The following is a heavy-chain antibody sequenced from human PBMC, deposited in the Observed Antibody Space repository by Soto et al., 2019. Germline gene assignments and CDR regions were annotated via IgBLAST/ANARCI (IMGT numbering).Heavy chain of an antibody. D-gene: IGHD6-19*01. CDR1: GFTFSNYA. Sequence: EVQLLESGGGLVQPGGSLRLSCAASGFTFSNYAMNWVRQAPGKGLEWVSTISGSGGSPYYADSVKGRFTISRDNPKHTLSLQINDLRAGESAIYYCAKEGTSGLYYFEYWGQGTLVTVSS. V-gene: IGHV3-23*01. J-gene: IGHJ4*02. CDR3: AKEGTSGLYYFEY. CDR2: ISGSGGSP.